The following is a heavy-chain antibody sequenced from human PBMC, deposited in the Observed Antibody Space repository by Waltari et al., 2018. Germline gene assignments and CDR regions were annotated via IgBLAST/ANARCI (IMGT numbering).Heavy chain of an antibody. J-gene: IGHJ6*03. D-gene: IGHD4-17*01. V-gene: IGHV4-59*01. Sequence: QVQLQESGPGLVKPSETLSLTCTVSGGSISSYYWSWIRQPPGKGLEWIGYIYYSGSNNYNRPLKCRVNISVDTSKNQFSLQLSSVTAADTAVYYCARSYGDYYYYYYMDVWGKGTTVTVSS. CDR3: ARSYGDYYYYYYMDV. CDR2: IYYSGSN. CDR1: GGSISSYY.